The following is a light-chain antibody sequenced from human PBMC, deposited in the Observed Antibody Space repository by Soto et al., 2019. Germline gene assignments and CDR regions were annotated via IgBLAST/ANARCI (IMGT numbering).Light chain of an antibody. CDR2: GAS. CDR1: QSVSSN. Sequence: EIVMTQSPATLSVSLGGRATLSCRASQSVSSNLAWYQQKPGQAPRLLIYGASTRATGIPDRFSGSGSGTDFTLIISRLEPEDFAVYYCQQYGSPITFGQGTRLEIK. CDR3: QQYGSPIT. J-gene: IGKJ5*01. V-gene: IGKV3-20*01.